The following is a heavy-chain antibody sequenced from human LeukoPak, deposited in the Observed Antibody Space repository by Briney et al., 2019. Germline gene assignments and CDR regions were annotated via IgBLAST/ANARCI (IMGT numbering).Heavy chain of an antibody. Sequence: PSETLSLTCTVSGGSISSGDYYWSWIRQPPGKGLEWIGYIYYSGSTYYNPSLKSRVTISVDTSKNQFSLKLSSVTAADTAVYYCARVGSGSSISMFDYWGQGTLVTVSS. D-gene: IGHD2/OR15-2a*01. J-gene: IGHJ4*02. CDR2: IYYSGST. CDR3: ARVGSGSSISMFDY. CDR1: GGSISSGDYY. V-gene: IGHV4-30-4*01.